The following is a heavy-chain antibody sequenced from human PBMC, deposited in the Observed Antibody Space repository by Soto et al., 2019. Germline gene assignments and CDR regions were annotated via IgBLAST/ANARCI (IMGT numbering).Heavy chain of an antibody. CDR2: INAGNGKT. V-gene: IGHV1-3*01. J-gene: IGHJ4*02. CDR3: ARCNVGGELHKGELEY. Sequence: QVPLVQSGAEVKKPGASVKVSCKASGYTFNSYVLHWVRQAPGQRLEWMGWINAGNGKTKYSQKLQGRLTFDRDTSGGTGALELSRLRFEDTAVYFRARCNVGGELHKGELEYWGQGTLVTVSS. D-gene: IGHD1-26*01. CDR1: GYTFNSYV.